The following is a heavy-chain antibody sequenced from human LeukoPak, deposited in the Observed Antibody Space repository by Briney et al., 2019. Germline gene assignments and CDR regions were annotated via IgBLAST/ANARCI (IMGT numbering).Heavy chain of an antibody. D-gene: IGHD2-15*01. CDR2: VYYGGST. CDR3: ARGPYCSGGSCYKGSDY. Sequence: SETLSLTCSVSGGSISSYYWSWLRQPPGKGLEWIGYVYYGGSTNYNPSLKSRVTISVDTSKNQFSLKMSSVTAADTAVYYCARGPYCSGGSCYKGSDYWGQGTLVTVSS. J-gene: IGHJ4*02. CDR1: GGSISSYY. V-gene: IGHV4-59*12.